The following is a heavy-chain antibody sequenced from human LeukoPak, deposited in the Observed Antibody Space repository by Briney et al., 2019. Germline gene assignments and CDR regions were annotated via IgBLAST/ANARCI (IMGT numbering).Heavy chain of an antibody. Sequence: QPGGSLRLSCAASGFTFSSYAMSWVRQAPGKGLEWVSSISGSGGSTYYADSVKGRFTISRDNSKNTLYLQMNSLRAEDTAVYYCAKVESVSYGHFDYWGQGTLVTLSS. CDR3: AKVESVSYGHFDY. D-gene: IGHD5-18*01. CDR1: GFTFSSYA. J-gene: IGHJ4*02. V-gene: IGHV3-23*01. CDR2: ISGSGGST.